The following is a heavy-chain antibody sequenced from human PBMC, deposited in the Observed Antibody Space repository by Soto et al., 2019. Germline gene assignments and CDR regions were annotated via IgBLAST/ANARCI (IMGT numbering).Heavy chain of an antibody. V-gene: IGHV3-21*01. Sequence: NPGGSLRLSCAASGFTFSSYSMNWVRQAPGKGLEWVSSISSSSSYIYYADSVKGRFTISRDNAKNSLYLQMNSLRAEDTAVYYCASSQWLVRDYYYGMDVWGHGTTVTVSS. CDR1: GFTFSSYS. J-gene: IGHJ6*02. CDR2: ISSSSSYI. CDR3: ASSQWLVRDYYYGMDV. D-gene: IGHD6-19*01.